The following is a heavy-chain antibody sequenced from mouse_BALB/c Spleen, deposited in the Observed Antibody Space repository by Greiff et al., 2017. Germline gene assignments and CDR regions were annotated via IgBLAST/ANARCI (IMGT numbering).Heavy chain of an antibody. CDR1: GFNIKDTY. CDR3: ASIGYGEY. V-gene: IGHV14-3*02. D-gene: IGHD2-2*01. J-gene: IGHJ2*01. CDR2: IDPANGNS. Sequence: VQLQQSGAELVKPGASVKLSCTASGFNIKDTYMHWVKQRPEPGLEWIGRIDPANGNSKYDPKFQGKATITADTSSNTAFLQLSGLTSEDSAVYNCASIGYGEYWGRGTTLAVCS.